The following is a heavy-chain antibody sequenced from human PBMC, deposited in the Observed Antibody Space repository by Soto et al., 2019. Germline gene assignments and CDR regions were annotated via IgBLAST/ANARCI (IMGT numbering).Heavy chain of an antibody. J-gene: IGHJ4*02. CDR3: ARSFRNKWLAFDS. CDR2: VYYSGTT. Sequence: SGEGCSRGWGSQFPGRGLEWMGWVYYSGTTEYTPSLKSSVSMSVDKSKTQFSLKLKSVTAADTAVYFCARSFRNKWLAFDSWGQG. D-gene: IGHD6-19*01. V-gene: IGHV4-31*02. CDR1: SGEGCS.